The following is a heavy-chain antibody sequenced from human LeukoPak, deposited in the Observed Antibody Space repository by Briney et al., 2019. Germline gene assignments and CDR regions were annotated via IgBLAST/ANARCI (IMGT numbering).Heavy chain of an antibody. D-gene: IGHD3-22*01. J-gene: IGHJ3*02. CDR3: ARVSRGYYDSSGYSPRAFDI. V-gene: IGHV4-4*07. CDR1: GGSISSYY. CDR2: IHTSGRT. Sequence: PSETLSLTCTVSGGSISSYYWSWIRQPAGKGLEWIGRIHTSGRTNYNPSLKSRVTISVDTSKNQFSLKLSSVTAADTAVYYCARVSRGYYDSSGYSPRAFDIWGQGTMVTVSS.